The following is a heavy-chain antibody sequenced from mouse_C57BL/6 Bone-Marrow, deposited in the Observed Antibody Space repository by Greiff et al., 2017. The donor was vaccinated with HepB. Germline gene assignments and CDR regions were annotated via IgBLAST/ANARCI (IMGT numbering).Heavy chain of an antibody. D-gene: IGHD1-1*01. CDR2: INPNNGGT. V-gene: IGHV1-18*01. Sequence: EVKLQQSGPELVKPGASVKIPCKASGYTFTDYNMDWVKQSHGKSLEWIGDINPNNGGTIYNQKFKGKATLTVDKSSSTAYMELRSLTSEDTAVYYCARRHITTVVAEYYFDYWGQGTTLTVSS. CDR3: ARRHITTVVAEYYFDY. J-gene: IGHJ2*01. CDR1: GYTFTDYN.